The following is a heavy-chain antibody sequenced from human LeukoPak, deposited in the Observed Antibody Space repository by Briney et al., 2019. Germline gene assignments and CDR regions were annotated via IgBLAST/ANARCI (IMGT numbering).Heavy chain of an antibody. CDR2: ISSSSSYI. V-gene: IGHV3-21*01. CDR3: AREGMTTRPLLFDP. J-gene: IGHJ5*02. CDR1: GFTFSSYS. D-gene: IGHD4-11*01. Sequence: GGSLRLSCAASGFTFSSYSMNWVRQAPGKGLEWVSSISSSSSYIYYADSVKGRFTISRDNAKNSLYLKMNSLSAEDTAVYYCAREGMTTRPLLFDPWGQGTLVTVSS.